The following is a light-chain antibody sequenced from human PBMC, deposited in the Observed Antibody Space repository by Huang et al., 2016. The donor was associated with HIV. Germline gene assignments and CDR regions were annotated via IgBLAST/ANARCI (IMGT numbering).Light chain of an antibody. J-gene: IGKJ3*01. Sequence: IQLTQSPSSLSASVGDRVTITCRASQGISSYLAWYQQKPGKAPKLRIYAASTLQSGVPSRFIGSGSWTDFTLTISSLQPEDFATYYCQQLNSYPEGFTFGPGTKVDIK. V-gene: IGKV1-9*01. CDR2: AAS. CDR1: QGISSY. CDR3: QQLNSYPEGFT.